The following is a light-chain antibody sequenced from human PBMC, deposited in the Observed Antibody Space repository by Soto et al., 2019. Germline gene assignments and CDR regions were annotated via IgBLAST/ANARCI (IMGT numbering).Light chain of an antibody. Sequence: DIQMTQSPSTLSASVGYRVTITWRASQSISSWLAWYQQKPGKAPKLLIYKASTLKSGVPSRFSGSGSGTEFTLTISSLQPDDFATYYCQHYNSYSEAFGQGTKVDI. CDR2: KAS. J-gene: IGKJ1*01. V-gene: IGKV1-5*03. CDR3: QHYNSYSEA. CDR1: QSISSW.